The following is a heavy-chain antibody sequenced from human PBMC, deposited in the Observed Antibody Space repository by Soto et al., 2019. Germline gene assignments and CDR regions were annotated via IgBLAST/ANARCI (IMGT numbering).Heavy chain of an antibody. J-gene: IGHJ4*02. CDR3: ARDRKTYYDFWSGYLTGY. D-gene: IGHD3-3*01. CDR1: GFTFSDYT. V-gene: IGHV3-30-3*01. Sequence: QVQLVESGGGVVQPGKSLRLSCAASGFTFSDYTINWVRQAPGKGLEWVALISSDGSNKYYADLVKGRFTISRDTSRNTLYLQMNSLRAEDTAVYYCARDRKTYYDFWSGYLTGYWGQGTLVTVSS. CDR2: ISSDGSNK.